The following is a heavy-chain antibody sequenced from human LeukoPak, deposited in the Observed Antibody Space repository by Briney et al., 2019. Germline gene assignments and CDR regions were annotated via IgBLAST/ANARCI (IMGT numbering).Heavy chain of an antibody. Sequence: SETLSVTCMVSVGSLISGSYYWSWIRQPAGKGLEWLGRIYTSGSTNYNTSLKSRVTISVDTSKNQFSLKLSSVNAADTAVYYCAREPPIVGATSGWFDPWGQGTLVTVSS. CDR3: AREPPIVGATSGWFDP. V-gene: IGHV4-61*02. CDR2: IYTSGST. J-gene: IGHJ5*02. CDR1: VGSLISGSYY. D-gene: IGHD1-26*01.